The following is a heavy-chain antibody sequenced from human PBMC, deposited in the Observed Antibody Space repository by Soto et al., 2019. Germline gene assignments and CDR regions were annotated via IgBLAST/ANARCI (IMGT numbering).Heavy chain of an antibody. CDR3: ARVVDYYDPYYYYGMDV. V-gene: IGHV3-21*01. Sequence: GGSLRLSCAASGFTFSSYSMNWVRQAPGKGLEWVSSISSSSGYIYYADSVKGRFTISRDNAKNSLSLQMNSLRAEDTAVYYCARVVDYYDPYYYYGMDVWGLGATVTVSS. J-gene: IGHJ6*02. CDR1: GFTFSSYS. CDR2: ISSSSGYI. D-gene: IGHD3-22*01.